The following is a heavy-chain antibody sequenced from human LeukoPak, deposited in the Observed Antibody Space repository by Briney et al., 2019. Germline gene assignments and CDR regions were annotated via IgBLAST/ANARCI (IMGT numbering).Heavy chain of an antibody. V-gene: IGHV3-30*09. CDR3: ARVGDDDAFDI. CDR2: ISYDGSYK. Sequence: GGSLRLSCAASGFTFSGYAMHWVRQAPGKGVEWVAVISYDGSYKFYADSVKGRFAISRDNSKNTLYLQMNSLRVEDTAVYYCARVGDDDAFDIWGQGTMVTVSS. D-gene: IGHD4-17*01. J-gene: IGHJ3*02. CDR1: GFTFSGYA.